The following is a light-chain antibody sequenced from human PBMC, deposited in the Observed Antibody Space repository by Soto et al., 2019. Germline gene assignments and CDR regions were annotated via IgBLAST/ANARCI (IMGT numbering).Light chain of an antibody. CDR3: SSYAGSDNVV. CDR2: EVN. Sequence: QSVLTQPPSASGSPGQSVTISCTGTSSDVGGSNYVSWYQQYPGKAPKLMIYEVNKRPSGVSDRFSASKSGSTASLTVSGLQAEDEADYYCSSYAGSDNVVFGGGTKLTVL. J-gene: IGLJ3*02. CDR1: SSDVGGSNY. V-gene: IGLV2-8*01.